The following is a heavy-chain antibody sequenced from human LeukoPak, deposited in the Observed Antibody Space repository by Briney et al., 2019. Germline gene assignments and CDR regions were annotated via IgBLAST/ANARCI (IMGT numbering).Heavy chain of an antibody. Sequence: SETLCLTCTVSGGSIGRYHWSWFRQPAGEGLEWIGRIHTSGSTNYNTSLKSRATMSVDTSRNQFSVKLRSVTAADTAEYYCARLHCSSTSCYSRNPYYYYYYIDVWGKGSTVTVS. D-gene: IGHD2-2*01. V-gene: IGHV4-4*07. J-gene: IGHJ6*03. CDR1: GGSIGRYH. CDR2: IHTSGST. CDR3: ARLHCSSTSCYSRNPYYYYYYIDV.